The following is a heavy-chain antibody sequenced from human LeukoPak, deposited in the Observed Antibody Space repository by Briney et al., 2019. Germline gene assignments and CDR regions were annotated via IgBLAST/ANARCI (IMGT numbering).Heavy chain of an antibody. V-gene: IGHV4-38-2*01. J-gene: IGHJ5*02. CDR3: ARQGGSYWDWFDP. D-gene: IGHD2-15*01. CDR2: IYHSGNT. CDR1: GYSISSGYY. Sequence: SETLSLTCAVSGYSISSGYYWGWIRQPPGKGLDWIGSIYHSGNTYYNPSLKSRGTISVDTSKNQFSLKLSSVTAADTAVYYCARQGGSYWDWFDPWGQGTLVTVSS.